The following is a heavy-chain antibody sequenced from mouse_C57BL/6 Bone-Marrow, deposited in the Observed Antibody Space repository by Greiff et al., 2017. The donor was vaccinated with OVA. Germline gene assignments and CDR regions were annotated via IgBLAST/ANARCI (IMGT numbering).Heavy chain of an antibody. Sequence: EVKLVESGPGLVKPSQSLSLTCSVTGYSITSGYYWNWIRQFPGNKLEWMGYISYDGSNNYNPSLKNRISITRDPSKNQFFLKLNSVTTEDTATYYCARGEYRNFYYYAMDYWGQGTSVTVSS. D-gene: IGHD2-5*01. V-gene: IGHV3-6*01. CDR3: ARGEYRNFYYYAMDY. CDR2: ISYDGSN. CDR1: GYSITSGYY. J-gene: IGHJ4*01.